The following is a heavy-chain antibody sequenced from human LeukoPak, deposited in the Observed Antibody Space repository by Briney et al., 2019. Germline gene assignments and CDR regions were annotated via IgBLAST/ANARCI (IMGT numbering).Heavy chain of an antibody. D-gene: IGHD2-2*02. Sequence: GGSLRLSCAASGFTVSSNYMSWVRQAPGKELEWVSVIYSGGSTYYADSVKGRFTISRDNSKNTLYLQMNSLRAEDTAVYYCARLNTRGAFDIWGQGTMVTVSS. J-gene: IGHJ3*02. CDR2: IYSGGST. CDR1: GFTVSSNY. CDR3: ARLNTRGAFDI. V-gene: IGHV3-53*01.